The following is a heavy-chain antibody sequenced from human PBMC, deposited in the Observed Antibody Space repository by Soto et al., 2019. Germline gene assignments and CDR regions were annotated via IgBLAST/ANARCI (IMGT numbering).Heavy chain of an antibody. CDR2: VAHDGSNK. V-gene: IGHV3-30*04. J-gene: IGHJ4*02. Sequence: PGGLLRLCCGASGFTCGSYAMHRVLQAPGKGLEWVADVAHDGSNKHYADSVKGRFTITRDNSQKMLYLQMNSLRVEDTAVYYCARDGWELLRFDYWGQGTLVTVSS. D-gene: IGHD1-26*01. CDR1: GFTCGSYA. CDR3: ARDGWELLRFDY.